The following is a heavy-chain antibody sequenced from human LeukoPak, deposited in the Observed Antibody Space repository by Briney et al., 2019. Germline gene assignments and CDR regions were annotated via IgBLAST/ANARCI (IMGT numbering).Heavy chain of an antibody. CDR3: AKVRGRVLGSDFGYYFDY. CDR2: LSDSGGSK. J-gene: IGHJ4*02. Sequence: GGSLRLSCAASGFTFNTYAMSWVRQAPGKGPEGVSALSDSGGSKSYADSVRGRFTISRDNSRNTLYLQMNSLRADDTAVYYCAKVRGRVLGSDFGYYFDYWGQGTVVTVSS. V-gene: IGHV3-23*01. CDR1: GFTFNTYA. D-gene: IGHD2-8*02.